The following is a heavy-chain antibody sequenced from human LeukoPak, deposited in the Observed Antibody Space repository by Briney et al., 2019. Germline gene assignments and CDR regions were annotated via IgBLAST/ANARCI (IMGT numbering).Heavy chain of an antibody. V-gene: IGHV3-21*01. CDR3: ATIEAVRFHY. D-gene: IGHD4-17*01. J-gene: IGHJ4*02. CDR1: GFTFSSYS. CDR2: ISGSSSYI. Sequence: GGSLRLSCADSGFTFSSYSMNCVPQAPGKGLEWVSSISGSSSYIYYADSVKGRVTISRDNAKNSLNVQMNSLRAEDTAGDYCATIEAVRFHYWGQGTLVTVSS.